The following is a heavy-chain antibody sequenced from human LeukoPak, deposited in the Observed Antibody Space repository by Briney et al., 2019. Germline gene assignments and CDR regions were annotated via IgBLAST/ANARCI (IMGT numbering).Heavy chain of an antibody. D-gene: IGHD2-2*01. J-gene: IGHJ4*02. CDR2: IYSGGST. CDR3: ARQNLDCSSTSCYEWGFDY. Sequence: GGSLRLSCAASGFTVSSNYMSWVRQAPGKGLEWVSVIYSGGSTYYADSVKGRFTISRDNSKNTLYLQMNSLRAEDTAVYYCARQNLDCSSTSCYEWGFDYWGQGTLVTVSS. CDR1: GFTVSSNY. V-gene: IGHV3-53*01.